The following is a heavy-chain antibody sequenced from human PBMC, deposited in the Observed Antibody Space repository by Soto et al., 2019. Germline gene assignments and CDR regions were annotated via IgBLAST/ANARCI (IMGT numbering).Heavy chain of an antibody. Sequence: PGGSLRLSCAASGFTFSSYAMHWVRQAPGKRLEWVAVISYDGSNKYYADSVKGRFTISRDNSKNTLYLQMNSLRAEDTAVYYCARAINPGYCSGGSCYSEGAMGYYYGMDVWGQGTTVTVSS. D-gene: IGHD2-15*01. CDR2: ISYDGSNK. J-gene: IGHJ6*02. CDR3: ARAINPGYCSGGSCYSEGAMGYYYGMDV. V-gene: IGHV3-30-3*01. CDR1: GFTFSSYA.